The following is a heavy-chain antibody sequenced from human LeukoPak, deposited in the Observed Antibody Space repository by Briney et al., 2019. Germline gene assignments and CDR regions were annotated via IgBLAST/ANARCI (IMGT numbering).Heavy chain of an antibody. CDR2: IYYSGTT. CDR3: ARGGSLPLYYYGLDV. CDR1: GGTISTYY. J-gene: IGHJ6*02. V-gene: IGHV4-59*01. Sequence: PSETLFLTCTLSGGTISTYYWNWIRQTPGKGLEWIGYIYYSGTTNYVPSLKSRVTISVDTSRNQFSLKLNSVTPADTAVYYCARGGSLPLYYYGLDVWGQGTPVTVSS. D-gene: IGHD1-26*01.